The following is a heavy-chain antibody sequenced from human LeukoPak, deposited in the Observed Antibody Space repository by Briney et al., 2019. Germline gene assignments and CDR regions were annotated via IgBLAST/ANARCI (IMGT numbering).Heavy chain of an antibody. J-gene: IGHJ6*02. CDR2: IYPADSDT. CDR1: GYSFTSYW. Sequence: PGESLKISCKASGYSFTSYWIGWVRQMPGKGLEWMGIIYPADSDTSYSPSFQGQVTISADKSISTAYLQWSSLKASDTAMYYCARGKSRDGYNYEDYEYLGFRAPKYYYGMDVWGQGTTVTVSS. D-gene: IGHD5-24*01. V-gene: IGHV5-51*01. CDR3: ARGKSRDGYNYEDYEYLGFRAPKYYYGMDV.